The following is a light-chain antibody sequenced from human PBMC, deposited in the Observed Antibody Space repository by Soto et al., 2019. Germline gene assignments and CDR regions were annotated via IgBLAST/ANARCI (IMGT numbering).Light chain of an antibody. V-gene: IGKV3-15*01. CDR1: QSVSSN. J-gene: IGKJ4*01. CDR2: GAS. CDR3: QHYKTWPLS. Sequence: ILLTQSPATLSLSAGERATLSWRASQSVSSNLAWYQQKPGQAPRLLIYGASTRATGIPARFSGRGSGTDFTLTISSLKSEYFAVYYCQHYKTWPLSFGGGTKVDIK.